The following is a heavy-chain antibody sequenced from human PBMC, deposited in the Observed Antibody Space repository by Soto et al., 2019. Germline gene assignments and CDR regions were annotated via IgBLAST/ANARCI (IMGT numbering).Heavy chain of an antibody. D-gene: IGHD3-3*01. CDR3: ARGPSEDI. V-gene: IGHV4-34*01. Sequence: QEQLQQWGAGLLKPSETLSLTCAVYGGSFSGYYWSWIRQPPGKGLEWIGEISYSGSTNYNPSLKSRVTIAVDTSRNPFSLKVSSVTATDTAVYYCARGPSEDIWGQGTRVTVSS. CDR1: GGSFSGYY. J-gene: IGHJ3*02. CDR2: ISYSGST.